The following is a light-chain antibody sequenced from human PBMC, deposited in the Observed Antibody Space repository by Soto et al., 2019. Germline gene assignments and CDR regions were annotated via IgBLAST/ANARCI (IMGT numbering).Light chain of an antibody. Sequence: DIQMTQSPSSLSASVGDRVTITCRASQSISSYLNGYQQKPGKAPKLLIYAASSLQRGVPSRFSGSGSGTDFTLTNSSLQPGDFGTYFWQPSYSTHRVTFGQGTKLEIK. CDR3: QPSYSTHRVT. J-gene: IGKJ2*01. CDR1: QSISSY. CDR2: AAS. V-gene: IGKV1-39*01.